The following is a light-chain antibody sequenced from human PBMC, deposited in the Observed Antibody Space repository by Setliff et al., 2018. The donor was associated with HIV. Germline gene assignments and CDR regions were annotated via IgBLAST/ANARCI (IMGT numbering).Light chain of an antibody. V-gene: IGLV2-14*01. Sequence: SALTQPASVSGSPGQSITISCTGTSSDVGLYNFVSWYQQHPGKVSKLIIYEVTNRPSGISHRFSGAKSGNTASLTISGLQADDEADYYCSSFRTSRKLVVGSGTKVTVL. CDR2: EVT. CDR3: SSFRTSRKLV. CDR1: SSDVGLYNF. J-gene: IGLJ1*01.